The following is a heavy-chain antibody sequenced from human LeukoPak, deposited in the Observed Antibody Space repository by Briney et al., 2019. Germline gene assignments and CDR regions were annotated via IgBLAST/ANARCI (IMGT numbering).Heavy chain of an antibody. J-gene: IGHJ6*03. CDR3: ARRPYSSRPTYYYYYMDV. V-gene: IGHV4-39*01. Sequence: PSETPSLTCTVSGGSISSSIYYWGWIRQPPGKGLEWIGSIYYSGSTYYNPSLKSRVTISVDTSKNQFSLKLSSVTAADTAVYYCARRPYSSRPTYYYYYMDVWGKGTTVTVSS. CDR2: IYYSGST. CDR1: GGSISSSIYY. D-gene: IGHD6-13*01.